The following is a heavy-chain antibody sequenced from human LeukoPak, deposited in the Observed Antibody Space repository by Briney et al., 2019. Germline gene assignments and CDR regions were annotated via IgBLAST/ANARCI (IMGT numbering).Heavy chain of an antibody. CDR2: ISAYNGHT. Sequence: ASVKVSCKASGYTFNSYGISWVRQAPGQGLEWMGWISAYNGHTNYAQKFQGRVTITADKSTSTAYMGLSSLRSEDTAVYYCARDVSPDNWFDPWGQGTLVTVSS. CDR3: ARDVSPDNWFDP. D-gene: IGHD5/OR15-5a*01. CDR1: GYTFNSYG. V-gene: IGHV1-18*01. J-gene: IGHJ5*02.